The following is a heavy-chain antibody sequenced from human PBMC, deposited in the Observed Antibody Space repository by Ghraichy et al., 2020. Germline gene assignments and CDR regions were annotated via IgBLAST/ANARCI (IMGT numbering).Heavy chain of an antibody. CDR1: GGSISSSSYY. CDR3: ARAPYYDSSLLAG. D-gene: IGHD3-22*01. V-gene: IGHV4-39*07. Sequence: GSLRLSCTVSGGSISSSSYYWGWIRQPPGKGLEWIGSIYYSGSTYYNPSLKSRVTISVDTSKNQFSLKLSSVTAADTAVYYCARAPYYDSSLLAGWGQGTLVTVSS. CDR2: IYYSGST. J-gene: IGHJ4*02.